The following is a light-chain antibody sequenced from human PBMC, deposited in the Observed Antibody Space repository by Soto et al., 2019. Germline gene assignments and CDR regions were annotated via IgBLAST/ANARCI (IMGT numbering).Light chain of an antibody. Sequence: DIQMTQSPFTLSASLGDRVTITCRASQSVTNRLAWHQHKPGKAPKVLIYDASNLETGVPSRFSGSGSGREFTLTISSLQPDDFATYYCQQYYDYPWTFGQGTKVDIK. CDR3: QQYYDYPWT. CDR1: QSVTNR. J-gene: IGKJ1*01. CDR2: DAS. V-gene: IGKV1-5*01.